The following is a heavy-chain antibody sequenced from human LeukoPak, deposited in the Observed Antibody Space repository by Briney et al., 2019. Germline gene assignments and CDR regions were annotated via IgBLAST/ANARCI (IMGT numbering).Heavy chain of an antibody. J-gene: IGHJ4*02. Sequence: GASVKVSCKASGYTFTDYYMHWVQQAPGKGLEWMGRVDPEDGETIYAEKFQGRVTITADTSTDTAYMELSSLRSEDTAVYYCATQHDYGDYGLYGYWGQGTLVTVSS. CDR2: VDPEDGET. CDR3: ATQHDYGDYGLYGY. V-gene: IGHV1-69-2*01. CDR1: GYTFTDYY. D-gene: IGHD4-17*01.